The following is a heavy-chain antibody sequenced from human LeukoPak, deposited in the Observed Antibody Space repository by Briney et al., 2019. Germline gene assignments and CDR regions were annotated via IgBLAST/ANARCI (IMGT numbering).Heavy chain of an antibody. CDR2: ISGSAGFT. CDR3: AKEYSGYDFDC. D-gene: IGHD5-12*01. J-gene: IGHJ4*01. CDR1: GFTLRTYA. Sequence: GGSLTLSCVASGFTLRTYAMSWVRQAPGKGLEWVSAISGSAGFTYYADAVRGRFTVSRDISTNTVFLQMDSLRAGDTAVYYCAKEYSGYDFDCWGQGTLVTVSS. V-gene: IGHV3-23*01.